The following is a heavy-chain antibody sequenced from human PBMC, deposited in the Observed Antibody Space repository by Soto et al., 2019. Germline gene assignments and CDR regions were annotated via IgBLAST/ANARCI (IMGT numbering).Heavy chain of an antibody. D-gene: IGHD1-26*01. V-gene: IGHV3-30*18. CDR2: ISYDGSNK. CDR3: AKDRELQNYYYGMDV. J-gene: IGHJ6*02. CDR1: GFTFSSYG. Sequence: QVQLVESGGGVVQPGRSLRLSCAASGFTFSSYGMHWVRQAPGKGLEWVAVISYDGSNKYYADSVKGRFTNSRDNSKNTLYLQMNSLRAEDTAVYYCAKDRELQNYYYGMDVWGQGTTVTVSS.